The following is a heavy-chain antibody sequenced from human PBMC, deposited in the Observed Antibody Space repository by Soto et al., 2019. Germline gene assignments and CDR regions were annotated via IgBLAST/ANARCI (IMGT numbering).Heavy chain of an antibody. CDR3: ATIDLGDY. CDR2: IVTGDGST. CDR1: GYTFTDYA. J-gene: IGHJ4*02. V-gene: IGHV1-3*04. Sequence: QVQLVQSGADVRKPGASVRLSCEDSGYTFTDYAIHWVRQAPGQRPEWMGWIVTGDGSTKYLQNFQGRVTFTRDASADTAYMELSSLTSEDTAVYYCATIDLGDYWGQGTLVTVSS.